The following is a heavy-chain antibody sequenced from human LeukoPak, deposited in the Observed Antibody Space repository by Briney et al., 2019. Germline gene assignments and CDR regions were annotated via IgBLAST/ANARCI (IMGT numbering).Heavy chain of an antibody. V-gene: IGHV4-39*07. CDR3: AREKYSSSWPYYYYYYMDV. J-gene: IGHJ6*03. CDR1: GDSISTSKSY. Sequence: SETLSLTCTVSGDSISTSKSYWGWIRQPPLKGLEWIGSIYYTGNTYYNASLKSRVTISVDTSKNQFSLKLSSVTAADTAVYYCAREKYSSSWPYYYYYYMDVWGKGTTVTVSS. CDR2: IYYTGNT. D-gene: IGHD6-13*01.